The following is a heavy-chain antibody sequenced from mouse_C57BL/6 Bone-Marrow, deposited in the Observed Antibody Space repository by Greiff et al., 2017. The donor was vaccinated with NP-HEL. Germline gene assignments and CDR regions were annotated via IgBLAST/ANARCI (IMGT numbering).Heavy chain of an antibody. D-gene: IGHD1-1*01. CDR1: GYSITSGYY. Sequence: EVQLQESGPSLVKPSQSLSLTCSVTGYSITSGYYCNWIRQFPGNKLEWMGYISYDGSNNYNPSLNNRISITRDTSKNQFFLKLNSLTTEDTTRYYCAREDLDYYGSSYWFAYWGQGTLVTVSA. V-gene: IGHV3-6*01. J-gene: IGHJ3*01. CDR3: AREDLDYYGSSYWFAY. CDR2: ISYDGSN.